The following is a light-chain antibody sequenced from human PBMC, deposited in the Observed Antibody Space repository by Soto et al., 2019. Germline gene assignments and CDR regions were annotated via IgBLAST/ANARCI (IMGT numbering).Light chain of an antibody. CDR1: QSVGNY. J-gene: IGKJ2*01. V-gene: IGKV3-11*01. CDR2: DAS. CDR3: QQRSNWPPNT. Sequence: EVVLTQSPATLSLSPGERATLSCRASQSVGNYLAWYQHKRGQAPRLLIHDASNRATGIPVRFSGSGSGTDFTLTISSLEPEDFAVYYCQQRSNWPPNTFGQGTKLEI.